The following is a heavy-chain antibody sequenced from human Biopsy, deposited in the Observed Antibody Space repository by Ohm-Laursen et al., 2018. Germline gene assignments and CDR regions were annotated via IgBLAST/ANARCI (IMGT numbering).Heavy chain of an antibody. J-gene: IGHJ2*01. V-gene: IGHV1-2*02. CDR1: GYTFTAFS. CDR3: ARGRRHCSGTCSRWYFDL. D-gene: IGHD2-2*01. Sequence: SVKVSCKPSGYTFTAFSVHWLRQAPGQGLGWMGWINPKSGDTDYPQNFQGRVSMTRDTSISTAYMDLSRLRSDDTAVYYCARGRRHCSGTCSRWYFDLWGRGTLVTVSS. CDR2: INPKSGDT.